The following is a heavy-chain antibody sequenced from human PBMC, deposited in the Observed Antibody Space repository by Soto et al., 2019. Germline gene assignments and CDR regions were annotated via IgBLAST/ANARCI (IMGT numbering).Heavy chain of an antibody. V-gene: IGHV1-8*01. Sequence: QVQLVQSGAEVKKPGASVKVSCKASGYTFTSYDINWVRQATGQGLEWMGWMNPNSGNTGYAQKFQGRCTMTRNTSISTAYMELSSLRSEDTAVYYCARNGIVVVPASRAYNWFDPWGQGTLVTVSS. CDR3: ARNGIVVVPASRAYNWFDP. D-gene: IGHD2-2*01. CDR2: MNPNSGNT. J-gene: IGHJ5*02. CDR1: GYTFTSYD.